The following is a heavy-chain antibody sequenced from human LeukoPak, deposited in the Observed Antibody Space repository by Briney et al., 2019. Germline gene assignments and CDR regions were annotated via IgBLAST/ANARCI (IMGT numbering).Heavy chain of an antibody. CDR2: IYPGDSDT. CDR3: AICPRPPYCSGGSCYPNWFDP. J-gene: IGHJ5*02. D-gene: IGHD2-15*01. CDR1: GYSFTSYW. V-gene: IGHV5-51*01. Sequence: KYGESLKISCKGSGYSFTSYWIGWVRQMPGKGLEWMGIIYPGDSDTRYSPSFQGQVTISADKSISTAYLQWSSLKASDTAMYYCAICPRPPYCSGGSCYPNWFDPWGQGTLVTVSS.